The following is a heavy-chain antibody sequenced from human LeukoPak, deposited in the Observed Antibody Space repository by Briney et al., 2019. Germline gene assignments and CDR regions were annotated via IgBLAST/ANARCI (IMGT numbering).Heavy chain of an antibody. Sequence: PSETLSLTCTVSGGSISSYYWNWIRQPPGKGLEWIGYFYHSGGTNYNPSLEGRVSMSVDTSKNQLFLKLTSVTAADTAMYYCAGGYSSGWYGGRNWFDPWGQGTLVTVSA. CDR2: FYHSGGT. J-gene: IGHJ5*02. CDR3: AGGYSSGWYGGRNWFDP. D-gene: IGHD6-19*01. CDR1: GGSISSYY. V-gene: IGHV4-59*01.